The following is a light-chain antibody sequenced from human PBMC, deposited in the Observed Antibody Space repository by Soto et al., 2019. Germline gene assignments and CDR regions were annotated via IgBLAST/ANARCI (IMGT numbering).Light chain of an antibody. CDR2: YTS. CDR3: QQYNNWPWT. CDR1: QSVSSSY. V-gene: IGKV3-15*01. Sequence: EGKMSAGTVSLSKRARPPLSCTARQSVSSSYLAWYQQKPGQAPRLLIYYTSTRATGFPARFSGGGSGTEFTLTISSLQSEDFASYYCQQYNNWPWTVGQGTKVDI. J-gene: IGKJ1*01.